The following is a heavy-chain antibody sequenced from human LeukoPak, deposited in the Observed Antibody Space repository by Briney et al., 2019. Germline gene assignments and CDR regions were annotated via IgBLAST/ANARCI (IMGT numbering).Heavy chain of an antibody. V-gene: IGHV4-4*07. Sequence: SETLSLTCTVSGGSISSYYWSWIRQPAGKGLEWIGRIYTSGSTNYDPSLKSRVTMSVDTSKNQFSLKLSSVTAADTAVYYCARDCSSTSCYTDWGQGTLVTVSS. CDR2: IYTSGST. CDR3: ARDCSSTSCYTD. J-gene: IGHJ4*02. CDR1: GGSISSYY. D-gene: IGHD2-2*02.